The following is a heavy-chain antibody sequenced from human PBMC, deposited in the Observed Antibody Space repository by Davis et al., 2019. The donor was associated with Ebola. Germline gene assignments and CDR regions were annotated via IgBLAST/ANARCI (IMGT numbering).Heavy chain of an antibody. CDR1: GFTFSSYA. J-gene: IGHJ4*02. CDR2: ISYDGSNK. CDR3: ARQVVAATELGGSFDY. V-gene: IGHV3-30-3*01. Sequence: GESLKISCAASGFTFSSYAMHWVRQAPGKGLEWVAVISYDGSNKYYADSVKGRFTISRDNSKNTLYLQMNSLRAEDTAVYYCARQVVAATELGGSFDYWGQGTLVTVSS. D-gene: IGHD2-15*01.